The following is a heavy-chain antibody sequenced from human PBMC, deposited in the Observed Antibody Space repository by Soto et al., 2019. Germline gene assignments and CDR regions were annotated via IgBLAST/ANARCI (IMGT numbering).Heavy chain of an antibody. CDR2: INSIFGTA. Sequence: QVQLLQSGAEVKKPGSSVTVSCKASGGTFSSYAISWVRQAPGQGLEWMGGINSIFGTANYAQKCQGRVTLTADESRSTAYMELRSLRSEDTAVYYCASCPNWNDGFSWFDPWGQGTLVTVSS. CDR1: GGTFSSYA. J-gene: IGHJ5*02. CDR3: ASCPNWNDGFSWFDP. V-gene: IGHV1-69*01. D-gene: IGHD1-1*01.